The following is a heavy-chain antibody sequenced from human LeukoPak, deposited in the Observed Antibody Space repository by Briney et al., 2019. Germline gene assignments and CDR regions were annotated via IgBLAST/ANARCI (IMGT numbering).Heavy chain of an antibody. V-gene: IGHV4-4*02. D-gene: IGHD1-26*01. CDR2: IYHSGST. CDR1: GGSINSPNW. Sequence: SETLSLTCAVSGGSINSPNWWSWVRQPPGKGLEWIGEIYHSGSTNYNLSLKSRVTISVDKAKNQFSLKLNSVTAADTAVYYCARSASGSYAFDIWGQGTMVTVSS. J-gene: IGHJ3*02. CDR3: ARSASGSYAFDI.